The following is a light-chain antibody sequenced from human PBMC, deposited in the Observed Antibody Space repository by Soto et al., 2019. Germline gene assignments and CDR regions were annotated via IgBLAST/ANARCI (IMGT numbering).Light chain of an antibody. CDR3: QQYYTYST. CDR1: QSISTS. Sequence: DIQMTQSPSTLSASVGDRVTITCRATQSISTSLAWYQQKPGKAPNLLISGASNLESGVPSRFSGSGSGTEFTLTISSLQPDDFSSYYCQQYYTYSTFGQGTKVEI. CDR2: GAS. V-gene: IGKV1-5*01. J-gene: IGKJ1*01.